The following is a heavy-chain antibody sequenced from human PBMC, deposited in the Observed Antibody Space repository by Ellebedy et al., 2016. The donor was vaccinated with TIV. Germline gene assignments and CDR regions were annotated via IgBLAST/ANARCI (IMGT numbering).Heavy chain of an antibody. Sequence: AASVKVSCKASGYTFTSYGISWVRQAPGQGLEWMGWISAYNGNTNYAQKLQGRVTMTTDTSTSTAYMELRSLRSDDTAVYYCARDSSHYYDSSGYYVFDYWGQGTLVTVSS. D-gene: IGHD3-22*01. CDR1: GYTFTSYG. J-gene: IGHJ4*02. CDR2: ISAYNGNT. CDR3: ARDSSHYYDSSGYYVFDY. V-gene: IGHV1-18*01.